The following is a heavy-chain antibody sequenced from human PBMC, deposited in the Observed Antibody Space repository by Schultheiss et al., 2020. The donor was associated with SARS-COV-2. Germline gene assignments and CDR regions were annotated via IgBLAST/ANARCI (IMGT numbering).Heavy chain of an antibody. D-gene: IGHD6-6*01. J-gene: IGHJ6*02. CDR2: IWYDGSNK. CDR3: ANVLSSSDYYYYGMDV. CDR1: GFTFSSYG. Sequence: GESLKISCAASGFTFSSYGMHWVRQAPGKGLEWVAVIWYDGSNKYYADSVKGRFTISRDNSKNTLYLQMNSLRAEDTAVYYCANVLSSSDYYYYGMDVWGQGTTVTVSS. V-gene: IGHV3-30*02.